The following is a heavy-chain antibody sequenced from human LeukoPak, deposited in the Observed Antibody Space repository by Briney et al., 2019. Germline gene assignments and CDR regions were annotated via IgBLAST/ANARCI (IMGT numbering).Heavy chain of an antibody. CDR2: IRYDESNK. D-gene: IGHD3-22*01. CDR3: ANGGTYSSGP. Sequence: GGSLRLSCAASGFPFSSYAMHWVRQAPGKGLEWVAFIRYDESNKFYTDSVKGRFTISRDNSKNTLYLQMNSLRAEDTAVYYCANGGTYSSGPWGQGTLVTVSS. CDR1: GFPFSSYA. J-gene: IGHJ5*02. V-gene: IGHV3-30*02.